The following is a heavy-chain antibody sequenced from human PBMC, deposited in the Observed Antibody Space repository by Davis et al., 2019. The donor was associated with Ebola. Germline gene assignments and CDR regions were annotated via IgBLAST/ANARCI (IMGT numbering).Heavy chain of an antibody. CDR3: ARDDFPQYYDYIWGSWGGYFQH. J-gene: IGHJ1*01. D-gene: IGHD3-16*01. Sequence: GESLKISCAASGFTFSSYEMNWVRQAPGKGLEWVSSISSSSSYIYYADSVKGRFTISRDNAKNSLYLQMNSLRAEDTAVYYCARDDFPQYYDYIWGSWGGYFQHWGQGTLVTVSS. V-gene: IGHV3-21*01. CDR2: ISSSSSYI. CDR1: GFTFSSYE.